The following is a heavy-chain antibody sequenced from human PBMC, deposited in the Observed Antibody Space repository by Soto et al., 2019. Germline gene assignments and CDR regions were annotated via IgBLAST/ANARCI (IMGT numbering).Heavy chain of an antibody. D-gene: IGHD2-15*01. V-gene: IGHV3-23*01. J-gene: IGHJ3*02. CDR1: GFTFSSYA. CDR3: AKVIVRPGYCSGGSCYRPGLDAFDI. Sequence: EVQLLESGGGLVQPGGSLRLSCAASGFTFSSYAMSWVRQAPGKGLEWVSAISGSGGSTYYADSVKGRFTISRDNSKNTLYLQMNSLRAEDTAVYYCAKVIVRPGYCSGGSCYRPGLDAFDIWGPRDNGHRLF. CDR2: ISGSGGST.